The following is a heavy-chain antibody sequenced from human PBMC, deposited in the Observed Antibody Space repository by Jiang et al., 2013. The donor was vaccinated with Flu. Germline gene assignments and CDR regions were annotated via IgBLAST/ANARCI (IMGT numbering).Heavy chain of an antibody. D-gene: IGHD2-2*01. V-gene: IGHV3-48*02. CDR3: ARDHLGYCSSTSCYRWFDP. CDR2: SSSSTI. J-gene: IGHJ5*02. Sequence: SSSSTIYYADSVKGRFTISRDNAKNSLYLQMNSLRDEDTAVYYCARDHLGYCSSTSCYRWFDPWGQGTLVTVSS.